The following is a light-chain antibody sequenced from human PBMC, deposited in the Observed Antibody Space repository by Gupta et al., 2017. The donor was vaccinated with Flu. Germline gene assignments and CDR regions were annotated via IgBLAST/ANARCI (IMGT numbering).Light chain of an antibody. Sequence: PPSLSASVGDRVSITCRASQYISIFLHWYRQKPGKAPKLLIYTASQLQSDVPSRFSGNGSGTDFTLTISELQPEDFAVYYCQQTDSAPFSFGHGTKVDFK. CDR1: QYISIF. V-gene: IGKV1-39*01. CDR3: QQTDSAPFS. CDR2: TAS. J-gene: IGKJ3*01.